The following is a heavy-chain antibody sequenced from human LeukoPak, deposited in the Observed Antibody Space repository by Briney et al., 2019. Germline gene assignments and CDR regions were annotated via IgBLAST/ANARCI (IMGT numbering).Heavy chain of an antibody. D-gene: IGHD3-3*01. CDR1: GYTFTSYG. Sequence: ASVKVSCKASGYTFTSYGISWVRQAPGQGLEWMGWISAYNGNTNYAQKLQGRVTMTTDTSTSTAYMELRSLRSDDTAVYYCARDRRFLEWFNPFDYWGQGTLVTVSS. V-gene: IGHV1-18*01. J-gene: IGHJ4*02. CDR2: ISAYNGNT. CDR3: ARDRRFLEWFNPFDY.